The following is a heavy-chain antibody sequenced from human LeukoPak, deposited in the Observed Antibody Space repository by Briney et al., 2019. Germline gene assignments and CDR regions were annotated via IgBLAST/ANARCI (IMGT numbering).Heavy chain of an antibody. CDR2: ISSSSSTI. D-gene: IGHD2-21*02. V-gene: IGHV3-48*01. CDR1: GFTFSSYS. CDR3: ARVVGTTENY. Sequence: PGGSLRLSCAASGFTFSSYSMNWVRQAPGKGLEWVSYISSSSSTIYYAASVKGRFTISRDNAKNSLYLQMNSLRAEDTAVYYCARVVGTTENYWGQGTLVTVSS. J-gene: IGHJ4*02.